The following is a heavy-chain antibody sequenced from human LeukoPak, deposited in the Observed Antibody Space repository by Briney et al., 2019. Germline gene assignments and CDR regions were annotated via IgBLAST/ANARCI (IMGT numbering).Heavy chain of an antibody. D-gene: IGHD3-3*01. CDR2: IKQDGSEE. V-gene: IGHV3-7*01. J-gene: IGHJ3*02. Sequence: GGSLRLSXAASGFAFSTYWMNWVRQAPGKGLEWVANIKQDGSEEYYVDSVKGRFTISRDNAKNSLYLQMNSLRAEDTAVYYCAKPSTISGATDGFDIWGQGAKVTVSS. CDR1: GFAFSTYW. CDR3: AKPSTISGATDGFDI.